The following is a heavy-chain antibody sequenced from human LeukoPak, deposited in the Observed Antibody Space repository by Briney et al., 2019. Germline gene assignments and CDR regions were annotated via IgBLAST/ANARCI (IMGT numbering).Heavy chain of an antibody. Sequence: SVKVSCKASGGTFSSYAISWVRQAPGQGLGWMGGIIPIFGTANYAQKFQGRVTITADESTSTAYMELSSLRSEDTAVYYCARGAGYSSSWYVYYFDYWGQGTLVTVSS. V-gene: IGHV1-69*13. CDR3: ARGAGYSSSWYVYYFDY. D-gene: IGHD6-13*01. CDR2: IIPIFGTA. CDR1: GGTFSSYA. J-gene: IGHJ4*02.